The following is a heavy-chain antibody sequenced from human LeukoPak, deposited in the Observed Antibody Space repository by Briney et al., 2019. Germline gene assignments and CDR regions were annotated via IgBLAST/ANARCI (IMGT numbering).Heavy chain of an antibody. V-gene: IGHV4-59*01. CDR2: IYYSGST. J-gene: IGHJ4*02. CDR3: ARRNTREYCSKTRCFDY. D-gene: IGHD2-2*01. CDR1: GGSISSYY. Sequence: SETLSLTCTVSGGSISSYYWSWIRQPPGKGLEWIGYIYYSGSTNYNPSLKSRVTISVDTSKNQFSLRLSSVTAADTAVYYCARRNTREYCSKTRCFDYWGQGTLVTVSS.